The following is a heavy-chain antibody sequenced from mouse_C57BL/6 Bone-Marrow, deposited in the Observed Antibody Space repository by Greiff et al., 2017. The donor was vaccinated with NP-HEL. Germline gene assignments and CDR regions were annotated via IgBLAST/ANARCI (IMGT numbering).Heavy chain of an antibody. J-gene: IGHJ3*01. CDR3: ARRNYGYDEGAWFAY. D-gene: IGHD2-2*01. V-gene: IGHV1-26*01. CDR2: INPNNGGT. CDR1: GYTFTDYY. Sequence: EVQLQQSGPELVKPGASVKISCKASGYTFTDYYMNWVKQSHGKSLEWIGDINPNNGGTSYNQKFKGKATLTVDKSSSTAYMELRSLTSEDSAVYYCARRNYGYDEGAWFAYWGQGTLVTVSA.